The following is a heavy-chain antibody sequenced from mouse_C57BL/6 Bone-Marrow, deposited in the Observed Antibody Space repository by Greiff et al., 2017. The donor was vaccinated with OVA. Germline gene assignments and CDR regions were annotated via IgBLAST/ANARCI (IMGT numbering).Heavy chain of an antibody. V-gene: IGHV1-76*01. CDR1: GYTFTDYY. D-gene: IGHD3-3*01. J-gene: IGHJ4*01. CDR3: ARFSLGYAMDY. CDR2: IYPGSGNT. Sequence: QVQLQQSGAELVRPGASVKLSCKASGYTFTDYYINWVKQRPGQGLEWIARIYPGSGNTYYNEKFKGKATLTAEKSSSTAYMQLSSLTSEDSAVYFCARFSLGYAMDYWGQGTSVTVSS.